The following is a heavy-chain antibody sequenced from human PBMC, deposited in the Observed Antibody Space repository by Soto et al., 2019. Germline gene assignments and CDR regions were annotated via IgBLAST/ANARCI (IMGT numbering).Heavy chain of an antibody. D-gene: IGHD2-8*01. CDR3: ARGLGRCTTSDSCGNRFAP. Sequence: SXKISYRASGYTXNSYYRDSVRQAPGQCLAWIGIINPSGGSTSYAQKFQGIVTITSDTSTSTVYMELSSLRSEPTAVHYCARGLGRCTTSDSCGNRFAPWGQGRLCPVS. CDR2: INPSGGST. CDR1: GYTXNSYY. V-gene: IGHV1-46*02. J-gene: IGHJ5*02.